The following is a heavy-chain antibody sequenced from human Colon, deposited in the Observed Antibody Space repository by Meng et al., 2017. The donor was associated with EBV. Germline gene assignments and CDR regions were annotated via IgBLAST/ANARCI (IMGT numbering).Heavy chain of an antibody. V-gene: IGHV7-4-1*02. J-gene: IGHJ4*02. CDR1: GYTFTRYP. Sequence: VQLVQYGSELKKPGASVKVYCKASGYTFTRYPMNWVRQAPGQGLEWMGWISTNTGNPTYAQGFTGRFVFSVDTSVSTAYLQISSLTAGDTAVYYCGTLKYTSGFYGPAYWGQGALVTSPQ. CDR2: ISTNTGNP. CDR3: GTLKYTSGFYGPAY. D-gene: IGHD6-19*01.